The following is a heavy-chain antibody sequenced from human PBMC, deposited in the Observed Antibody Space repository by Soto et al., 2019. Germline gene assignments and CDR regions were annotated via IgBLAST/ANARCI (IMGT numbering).Heavy chain of an antibody. Sequence: SETLPLTCTVSVGSSSSSSYYWGCILQPPGKGLEWIGSIYYSGSTYYNASLKTRVTISVDTSKNQFSLNLSSVTAADTAVYYCARQKRRITIFGVVRTRPYDAFDLWGQGTMVTVSS. CDR1: VGSSSSSSYY. CDR3: ARQKRRITIFGVVRTRPYDAFDL. D-gene: IGHD3-3*01. CDR2: IYYSGST. J-gene: IGHJ3*01. V-gene: IGHV4-39*01.